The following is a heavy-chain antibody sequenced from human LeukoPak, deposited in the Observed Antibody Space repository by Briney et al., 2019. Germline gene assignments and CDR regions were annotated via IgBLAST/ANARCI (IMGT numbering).Heavy chain of an antibody. D-gene: IGHD6-13*01. CDR2: ISSSSSSE. Sequence: GGPLRLSCAASGFTFSSYSMNWVRQAPGKGLGWGSYISSSSSSEYLAGSVKGRFTISRDNAKNSLYLQMNSLRAEDTAVYYCARDRPYSSSWYGGDWFDPWGQGTLVTVSS. J-gene: IGHJ5*02. V-gene: IGHV3-48*01. CDR3: ARDRPYSSSWYGGDWFDP. CDR1: GFTFSSYS.